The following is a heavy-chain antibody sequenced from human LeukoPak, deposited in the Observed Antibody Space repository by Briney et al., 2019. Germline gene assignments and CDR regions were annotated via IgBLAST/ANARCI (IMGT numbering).Heavy chain of an antibody. Sequence: ASVKVSCKASGGTFSSYAISWVRQAPGQRLEWMGRIIPIFGTANYTQKFQGRVTITTDESTSTAYMELSSLRSEDTAVYYCARDRPIYYDSSGYYYFDYWGQGTLVTVSS. CDR1: GGTFSSYA. V-gene: IGHV1-69*05. CDR2: IIPIFGTA. J-gene: IGHJ4*02. D-gene: IGHD3-22*01. CDR3: ARDRPIYYDSSGYYYFDY.